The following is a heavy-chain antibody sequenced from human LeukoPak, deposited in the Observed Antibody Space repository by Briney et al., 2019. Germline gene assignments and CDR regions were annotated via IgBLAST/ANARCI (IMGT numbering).Heavy chain of an antibody. CDR2: IIPIFGTA. J-gene: IGHJ4*02. CDR1: GGTFSSYA. V-gene: IGHV1-69*05. Sequence: ASVKVSCKASGGTFSSYAISWVRQAPGQGLEWMGGIIPIFGTANYAQKFQGRVTITTDESTSTAYMELSSLRSEDTAVYYCAREGGYYDSSGYYLFDYWGQGTLVTVSS. CDR3: AREGGYYDSSGYYLFDY. D-gene: IGHD3-22*01.